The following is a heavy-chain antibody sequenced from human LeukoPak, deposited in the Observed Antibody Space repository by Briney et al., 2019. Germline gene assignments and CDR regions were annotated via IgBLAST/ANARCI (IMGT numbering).Heavy chain of an antibody. D-gene: IGHD1-14*01. V-gene: IGHV3-48*04. CDR3: ARDRIYGYYYYMDV. CDR1: GFTFSSYS. J-gene: IGHJ6*03. Sequence: GGSLRLSCAASGFTFSSYSMNWVRQAPGKGLELVSYISSSSSTIYYADSVKGRFTISRDNAKNSLYLQMNSLRAEDTAVYYCARDRIYGYYYYMDVWGKGTTVTVSS. CDR2: ISSSSSTI.